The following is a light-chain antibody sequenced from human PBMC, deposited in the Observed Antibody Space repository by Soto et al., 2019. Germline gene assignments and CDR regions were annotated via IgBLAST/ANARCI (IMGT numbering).Light chain of an antibody. Sequence: LTQPASVSGSPGQSITISCTGTSSDVGCYNYVSWYQQHPGKAPKLMIYDVSNRPSGVSNRFSGSKSGNTASLTISGLQAEDEADYYCSSYTSSSTLDVFGTGTKVTVL. CDR1: SSDVGCYNY. V-gene: IGLV2-14*01. CDR2: DVS. CDR3: SSYTSSSTLDV. J-gene: IGLJ1*01.